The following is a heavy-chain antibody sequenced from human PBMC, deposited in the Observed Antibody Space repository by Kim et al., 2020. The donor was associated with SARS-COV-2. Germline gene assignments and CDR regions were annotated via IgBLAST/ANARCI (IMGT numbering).Heavy chain of an antibody. CDR2: IKQDGSEK. CDR3: ARVRSSGWYRNWFDP. CDR1: GFTFSSYW. Sequence: GGSLRLSCAASGFTFSSYWMSWVRQAPGKGLERVANIKQDGSEKYYVDSVKGRFTISRDNAKNSLYLQMNSLRAEDTAVYYCARVRSSGWYRNWFDPWGQGTLVTVSS. J-gene: IGHJ5*02. D-gene: IGHD6-19*01. V-gene: IGHV3-7*03.